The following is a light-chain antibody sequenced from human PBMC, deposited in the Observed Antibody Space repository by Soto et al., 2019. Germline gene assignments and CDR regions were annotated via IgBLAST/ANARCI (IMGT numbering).Light chain of an antibody. CDR1: QTISSW. V-gene: IGKV1-5*03. CDR3: QHFYDYPHS. J-gene: IGKJ3*01. Sequence: SPSTLSGSVGDRVTITCRASQTISSWLAWYQQKPGKAPKLLIYKASTLKSGVPSRFSGSGSGTEFTLTISSLQPDDFATYYCQHFYDYPHSFGPGTKVDIK. CDR2: KAS.